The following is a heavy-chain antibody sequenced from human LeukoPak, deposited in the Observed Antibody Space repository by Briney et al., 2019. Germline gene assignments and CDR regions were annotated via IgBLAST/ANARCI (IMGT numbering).Heavy chain of an antibody. CDR1: GASLSETS. Sequence: ASVKVSCKVSGASLSETSIHWVRQAPGLWLEWMGGFDPEDGESIFAQRFQGRFSMTEDTSTDTAYMELRSLRPEDTAVYYCATADKWEPLDYWGQGTLVTVSS. CDR2: FDPEDGES. CDR3: ATADKWEPLDY. D-gene: IGHD1-26*01. V-gene: IGHV1-24*01. J-gene: IGHJ4*02.